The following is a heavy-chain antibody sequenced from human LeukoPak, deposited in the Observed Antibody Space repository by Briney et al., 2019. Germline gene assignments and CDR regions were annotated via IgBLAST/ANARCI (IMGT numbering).Heavy chain of an antibody. Sequence: SETLSLTCTVSGGSISSSSYYWGWIRQPPGKGLEWIGSIYYSGSTYYNPSLKSRVTISVDTSKNQFSLKLSSVTAADTAVYYCARHFEVVAAIYDIRHWFDPWGQGTLVTVSS. CDR2: IYYSGST. CDR3: ARHFEVVAAIYDIRHWFDP. CDR1: GGSISSSSYY. J-gene: IGHJ5*02. D-gene: IGHD2-15*01. V-gene: IGHV4-39*01.